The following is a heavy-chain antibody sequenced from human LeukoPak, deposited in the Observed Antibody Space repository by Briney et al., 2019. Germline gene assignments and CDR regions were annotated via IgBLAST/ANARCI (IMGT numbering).Heavy chain of an antibody. Sequence: SVKVSCKASGYTFTGYYMHWVRQAPGQGLEWMGWINPNSGGQNYAQKFQGRGTITRDTSINPAYLELSRRRCCDPAVDFCWRLPPDRVVPITYWGQGNLVTVSS. J-gene: IGHJ4*02. CDR3: WRLPPDRVVPITY. V-gene: IGHV1-2*02. CDR2: INPNSGGQ. CDR1: GYTFTGYY. D-gene: IGHD3-3*01.